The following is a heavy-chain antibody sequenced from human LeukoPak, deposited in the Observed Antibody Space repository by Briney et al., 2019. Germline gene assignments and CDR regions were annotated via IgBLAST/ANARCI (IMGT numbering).Heavy chain of an antibody. CDR1: GYTLSRYY. V-gene: IGHV1-46*01. CDR2: INPSGGST. Sequence: ASVKVSCKASGYTLSRYYMHWVRRTPGKGLEWMGIINPSGGSTNYAQKFQGRVTMTRETITSTIYMELSSLRSEDTAVYYCARDIYCSGGSCYPGGYFDYWGQGTQVTVSS. J-gene: IGHJ4*02. D-gene: IGHD2-15*01. CDR3: ARDIYCSGGSCYPGGYFDY.